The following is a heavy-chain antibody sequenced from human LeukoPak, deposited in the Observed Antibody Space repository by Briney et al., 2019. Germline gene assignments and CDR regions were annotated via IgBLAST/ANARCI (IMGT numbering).Heavy chain of an antibody. J-gene: IGHJ4*02. D-gene: IGHD6-6*01. CDR3: ARGYSSSYRIDY. CDR2: INTDGSST. CDR1: GFTFSNYW. Sequence: GGSLRLSCAASGFTFSNYWMHWVRQAPGKGRVWVSRINTDGSSTTYADSVKGRFTISRDNAKNTLYLQMNSLSAEDTAVYYCARGYSSSYRIDYWGQGTLVTVSS. V-gene: IGHV3-74*01.